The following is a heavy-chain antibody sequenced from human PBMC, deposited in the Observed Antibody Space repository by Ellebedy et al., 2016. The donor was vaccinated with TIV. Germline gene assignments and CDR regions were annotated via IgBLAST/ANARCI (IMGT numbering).Heavy chain of an antibody. CDR2: LSGSGGST. J-gene: IGHJ4*02. Sequence: GESLKISXGVSGFTSSRYWMNWVRQAPGKGPEWVAALSGSGGSTYYADPVKGRFTVSRDNSKNTLYLQVTRLRAEDTAVYFCAREGRWIRAPFDSWGQGTLITVSS. V-gene: IGHV3-23*01. CDR1: GFTSSRYW. CDR3: AREGRWIRAPFDS. D-gene: IGHD5-24*01.